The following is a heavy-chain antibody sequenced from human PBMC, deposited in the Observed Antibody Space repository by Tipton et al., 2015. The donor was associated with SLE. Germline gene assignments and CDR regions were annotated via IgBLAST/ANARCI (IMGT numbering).Heavy chain of an antibody. J-gene: IGHJ4*02. CDR1: GFTFSNAW. V-gene: IGHV3-15*01. D-gene: IGHD1-26*01. Sequence: SLRLSCAASGFTFSNAWMSWVRQAPGKGLEWVGRIKSKTDGGTTDYAAPVKGRFTISRDDSKNTLHLQMNSLKTEDTAVYYCATSVGAKYYFDYWGQGTLVTVSS. CDR3: ATSVGAKYYFDY. CDR2: IKSKTDGGTT.